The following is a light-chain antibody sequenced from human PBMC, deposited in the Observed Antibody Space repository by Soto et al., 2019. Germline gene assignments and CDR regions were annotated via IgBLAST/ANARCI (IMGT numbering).Light chain of an antibody. CDR2: KAS. CDR3: QQYNTYSRT. Sequence: DIHMTPSPSTLSESVAYRFTITCRASQTISSWLAGYQQKPGKAPKLLIYKASSLESGVPSRFSGSGSGTEFTLTISSLQPDDVATYYCQQYNTYSRTFGQGTKVDNK. V-gene: IGKV1-5*03. J-gene: IGKJ1*01. CDR1: QTISSW.